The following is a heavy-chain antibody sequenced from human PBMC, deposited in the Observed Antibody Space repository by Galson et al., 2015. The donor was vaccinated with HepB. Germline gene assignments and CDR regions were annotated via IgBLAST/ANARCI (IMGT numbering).Heavy chain of an antibody. CDR3: ASSYWAGTGAILDY. Sequence: SCKVSGYTLTALSMHWVRQAPGKGLEWMGGFDPEDGETIYAQRFQGRVTMTEDTSTDTAYMELSSLRSEDTAVYYCASSYWAGTGAILDYWGQGTLVTVSS. D-gene: IGHD6-19*01. V-gene: IGHV1-24*01. CDR2: FDPEDGET. J-gene: IGHJ4*02. CDR1: GYTLTALS.